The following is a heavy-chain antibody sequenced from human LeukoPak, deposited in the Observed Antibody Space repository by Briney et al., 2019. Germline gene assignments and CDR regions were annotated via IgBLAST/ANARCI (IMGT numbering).Heavy chain of an antibody. CDR3: ARGLDSGSPPLGTFEI. CDR1: GYAFITYY. J-gene: IGHJ3*02. D-gene: IGHD1-26*01. CDR2: INPSGGGT. V-gene: IGHV1-46*01. Sequence: GASVKVSCKASGYAFITYYIYWVRQAPGQGLECVGIINPSGGGTNYAQKFQDRVTVTTDMSTTTVYMELSSLTSEDTAVYYCARGLDSGSPPLGTFEIWGQGTMVTVSS.